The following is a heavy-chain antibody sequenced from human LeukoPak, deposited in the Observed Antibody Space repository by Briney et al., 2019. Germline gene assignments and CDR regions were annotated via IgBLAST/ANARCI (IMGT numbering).Heavy chain of an antibody. J-gene: IGHJ4*02. CDR2: IYYSGST. Sequence: SETLSLTCTGSGCSISSYYWSWIRQPPGKRLEWIGHIYYSGSTNYNPSLKSRVTISVDTSKNQFSLKLSSVTAADTAVYYCASRSSIWSGYQDTLYYFDSWGQGTLVTVSS. D-gene: IGHD3-3*01. CDR1: GCSISSYY. V-gene: IGHV4-59*01. CDR3: ASRSSIWSGYQDTLYYFDS.